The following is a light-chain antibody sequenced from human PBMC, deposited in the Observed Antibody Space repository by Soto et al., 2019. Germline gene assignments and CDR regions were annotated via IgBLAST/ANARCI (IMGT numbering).Light chain of an antibody. CDR1: QSVSSY. J-gene: IGKJ1*01. Sequence: EIVLTQSPATLSLSPGERATLSCRASQSVSSYLAWYQQKPGQAPRLLIYDASNRATGIPARFSGSGSGTDFTLTISSLATEDFEVYYCQQHGNWPWTFGQGTKVEIK. CDR3: QQHGNWPWT. CDR2: DAS. V-gene: IGKV3-11*01.